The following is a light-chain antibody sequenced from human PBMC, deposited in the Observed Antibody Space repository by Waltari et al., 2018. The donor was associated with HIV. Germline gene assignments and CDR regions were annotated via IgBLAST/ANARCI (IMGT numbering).Light chain of an antibody. CDR1: SSDVGVYDY. CDR2: EVS. Sequence: QSALTQPASVSGSPGQSITISCTGTSSDVGVYDYVSWYQQHPGKAPKLMIFEVSYRPSCVSSRFSGSKSGNTASLTISGLRAEDEADYYCSSYTTSSTLVVFGGGTRLTVL. J-gene: IGLJ3*02. V-gene: IGLV2-14*01. CDR3: SSYTTSSTLVV.